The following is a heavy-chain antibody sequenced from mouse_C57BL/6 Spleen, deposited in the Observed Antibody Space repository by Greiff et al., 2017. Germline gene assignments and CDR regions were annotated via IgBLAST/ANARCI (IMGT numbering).Heavy chain of an antibody. J-gene: IGHJ2*01. V-gene: IGHV1-82*01. Sequence: QVQLQQSGPELVKPGASVKISCKASGYAFSSSWMNWVKQRPGKGLEWIGRIYPGDGDTNYNGKFKGKATLTADKSSSTAYMQLSSLTSEDSAVYFCARKITTVPYFDYWGQGTTLTVSS. CDR3: ARKITTVPYFDY. CDR2: IYPGDGDT. D-gene: IGHD1-1*01. CDR1: GYAFSSSW.